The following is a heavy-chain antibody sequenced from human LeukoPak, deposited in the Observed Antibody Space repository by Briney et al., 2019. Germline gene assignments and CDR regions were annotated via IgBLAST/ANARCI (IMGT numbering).Heavy chain of an antibody. Sequence: GGSLRLSCAASGFTFSSYSMNWVRQAPGKGLEWVSYISSSSSTIYYADSVKGRFTISRDNAKNSLYLQMNSLRAEDTAVYYCAKYYYGSGTIDWGQGTLVTVSS. CDR3: AKYYYGSGTID. V-gene: IGHV3-48*01. D-gene: IGHD3-10*01. CDR2: ISSSSSTI. J-gene: IGHJ4*02. CDR1: GFTFSSYS.